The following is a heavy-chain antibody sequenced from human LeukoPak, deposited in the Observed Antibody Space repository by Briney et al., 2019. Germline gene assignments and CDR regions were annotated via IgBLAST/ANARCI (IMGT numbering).Heavy chain of an antibody. J-gene: IGHJ4*02. CDR1: GYTLTELS. CDR3: ATPHSRRYYDFWSGYSFDY. D-gene: IGHD3-3*01. Sequence: ASVKVSCKVSGYTLTELSMHWVRQAPGKGLEWMGGFDPEDGETIYAQKFQGRVTMTEDTSTDTACMELSSLRSEDTAVYYCATPHSRRYYDFWSGYSFDYWGQGTLVTVSS. CDR2: FDPEDGET. V-gene: IGHV1-24*01.